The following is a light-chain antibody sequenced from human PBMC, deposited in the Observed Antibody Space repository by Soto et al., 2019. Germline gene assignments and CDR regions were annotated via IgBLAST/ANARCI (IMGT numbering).Light chain of an antibody. CDR1: QSVSSSY. V-gene: IGKV3-20*01. Sequence: EIVLTQSPGTLSLSPGERATLSCRASQSVSSSYLGWYQQKPGQAPVLLIYGSSRRATGIPDRFSGSGSGTDFTLTSSRLEPEDFAVYFCQQYDSSPRTFGQGTNVEIK. J-gene: IGKJ1*01. CDR2: GSS. CDR3: QQYDSSPRT.